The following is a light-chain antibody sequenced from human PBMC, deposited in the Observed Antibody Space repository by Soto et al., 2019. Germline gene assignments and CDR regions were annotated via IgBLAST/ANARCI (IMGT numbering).Light chain of an antibody. V-gene: IGLV2-14*01. CDR3: SSYTSSSSFV. CDR2: DVS. CDR1: SSDVGGYTF. Sequence: QSVLTQPASVSGSPGQSITISCTGTSSDVGGYTFVSWYQQHPGKAPKLIIYDVSIRPSGVSSRFSGSKSGNTASLTISGLQAEDETDYYCSSYTSSSSFVFGTGTKLTVL. J-gene: IGLJ1*01.